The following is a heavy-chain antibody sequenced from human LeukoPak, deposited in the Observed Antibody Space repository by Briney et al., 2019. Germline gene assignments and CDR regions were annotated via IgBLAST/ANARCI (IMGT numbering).Heavy chain of an antibody. J-gene: IGHJ4*02. Sequence: ASVKVSCKASGGTFSSYAISWVRQAPGQGLEWMGGIIPILGTANYAQKFQGRVTITTDESTSTAYMELSSLRSEDTAVYYCARGPYDVLMVYAFDYWGQGTLVTVSS. CDR2: IIPILGTA. CDR1: GGTFSSYA. V-gene: IGHV1-69*05. CDR3: ARGPYDVLMVYAFDY. D-gene: IGHD2-8*01.